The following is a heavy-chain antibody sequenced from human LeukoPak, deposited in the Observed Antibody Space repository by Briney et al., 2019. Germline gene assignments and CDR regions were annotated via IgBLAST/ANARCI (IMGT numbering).Heavy chain of an antibody. V-gene: IGHV1-2*02. CDR1: GYTFTGYY. J-gene: IGHJ5*02. CDR2: INPNNGGT. D-gene: IGHD6-19*01. CDR3: ARDSQWLANWFDP. Sequence: ASVKVSCKASGYTFTGYYMHWVRQAPGQGLEWMGWINPNNGGTNYAQKFQGRVTMTRDTSISTAYMELSRLRSDDTAVYYCARDSQWLANWFDPWGQGTLVTVSS.